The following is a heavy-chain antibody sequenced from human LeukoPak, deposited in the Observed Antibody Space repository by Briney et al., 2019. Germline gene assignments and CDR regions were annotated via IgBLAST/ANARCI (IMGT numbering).Heavy chain of an antibody. CDR1: GYTLTELS. J-gene: IGHJ6*02. Sequence: ASVKVSCKVSGYTLTELSMFWVRQAPGKGLEWMGGFDPEDGKTVYAQKFQGRVTMTEDTSTDTAYMKLSSLRSEDTAVYYCATGYLVTAGLMDVWGQGTTVTVSS. V-gene: IGHV1-24*01. CDR3: ATGYLVTAGLMDV. D-gene: IGHD6-13*01. CDR2: FDPEDGKT.